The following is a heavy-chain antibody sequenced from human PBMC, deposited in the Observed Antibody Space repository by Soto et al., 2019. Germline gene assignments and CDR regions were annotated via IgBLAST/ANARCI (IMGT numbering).Heavy chain of an antibody. CDR3: ARDLRLSGEAFDV. V-gene: IGHV3-74*01. CDR2: TDYDGRFS. D-gene: IGHD3-3*01. J-gene: IGHJ3*01. CDR1: GFAFSSSC. Sequence: PXGSLRLSFVASGFAFSSSCMHWVRQAPGKGLVWISLTDYDGRFSTYADSVEGRFTISRDNARNTLFLQMNSLRVDDTAIYYCARDLRLSGEAFDVWGQGTVVTVSS.